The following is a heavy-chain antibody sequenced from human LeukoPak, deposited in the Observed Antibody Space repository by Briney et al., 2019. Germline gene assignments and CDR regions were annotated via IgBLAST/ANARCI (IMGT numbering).Heavy chain of an antibody. V-gene: IGHV4-31*11. CDR2: IYYSGST. CDR1: GGSFSGYY. Sequence: SETLSLTCAVYGGSFSGYYWSWIRQHPGKGLEWIGYIYYSGSTYYNPSLKSRVTISVDTSKNQFSLKLSSVTAADTAVYYCARTNSYGYVNYWGQGTLVTVSS. CDR3: ARTNSYGYVNY. J-gene: IGHJ4*02. D-gene: IGHD5-18*01.